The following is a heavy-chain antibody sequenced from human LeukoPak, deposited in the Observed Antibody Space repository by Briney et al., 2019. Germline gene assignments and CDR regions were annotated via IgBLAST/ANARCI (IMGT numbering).Heavy chain of an antibody. CDR1: GFTFYDYA. V-gene: IGHV3-43*02. Sequence: GGSLRLSCAASGFTFYDYAMHWVRHAPGKGLEWVSLISGDGGSTYYADSVKGRFTISRDNSKNSLYLQMNSLRTEDTALYYCAKDTVINYDSSGYYYDYWGQGTLVTVSS. CDR2: ISGDGGST. D-gene: IGHD3-22*01. J-gene: IGHJ4*02. CDR3: AKDTVINYDSSGYYYDY.